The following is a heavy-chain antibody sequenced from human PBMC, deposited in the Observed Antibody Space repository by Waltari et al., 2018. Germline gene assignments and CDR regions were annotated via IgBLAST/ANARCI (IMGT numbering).Heavy chain of an antibody. V-gene: IGHV1-24*01. J-gene: IGHJ5*02. Sequence: QVQLVQSGAEVKKPGASVKVSCKVSGYTLTELSMHWVRQAPGKGLEWMGVFDPEDGETIYAQKFQGRVTMTEDTSTDTAYMELSSLRSEDTAVYYCATRTPNYYDSSRYWFDPWGQGTLVTVSS. CDR2: FDPEDGET. CDR3: ATRTPNYYDSSRYWFDP. CDR1: GYTLTELS. D-gene: IGHD3-22*01.